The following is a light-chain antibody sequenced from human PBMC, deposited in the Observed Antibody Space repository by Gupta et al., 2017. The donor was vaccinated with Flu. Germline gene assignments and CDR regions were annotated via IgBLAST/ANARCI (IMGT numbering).Light chain of an antibody. V-gene: IGKV3-20*01. CDR3: QQYHISPWT. J-gene: IGKJ1*01. CDR1: QSVSSSN. Sequence: EIVLTQSPGILSLSPGERATLSCRASQSVSSSNLAWYQQKPGQAPRLLVYGASSRATGLPDRFSGSGSGTEFTLTISRLEPEDFAVYYCQQYHISPWTFGQGTKVAIK. CDR2: GAS.